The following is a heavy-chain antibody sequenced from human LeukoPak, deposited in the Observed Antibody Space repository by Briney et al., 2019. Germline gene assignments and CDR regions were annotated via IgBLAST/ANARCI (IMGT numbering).Heavy chain of an antibody. J-gene: IGHJ3*02. CDR2: IYYSGST. CDR1: GGSISSYY. D-gene: IGHD5-18*01. Sequence: SETLSLTCTVSGGSISSYYWSWIRQPPGKGLEWIGYIYYSGSTNYNPSLKSRVTISVDTSKNQFSQKLSSVTAADTAVYYCARDLGYSYGYDAFDIWGQGTMVTVSS. CDR3: ARDLGYSYGYDAFDI. V-gene: IGHV4-59*01.